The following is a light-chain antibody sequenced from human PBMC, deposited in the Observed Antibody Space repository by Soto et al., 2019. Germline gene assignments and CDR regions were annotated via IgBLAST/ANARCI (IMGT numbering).Light chain of an antibody. CDR2: GAS. Sequence: EIVLTQSPGTLSLSPGERATLSCRAGQIVSFNYLAWYQQKPGQAPRLLISGASSRATGIPDRFIGSGSGTDFTLTISRLEPEDFAVYYCQHYGGSPITFGQGTRLEI. CDR3: QHYGGSPIT. V-gene: IGKV3-20*01. J-gene: IGKJ5*01. CDR1: QIVSFNY.